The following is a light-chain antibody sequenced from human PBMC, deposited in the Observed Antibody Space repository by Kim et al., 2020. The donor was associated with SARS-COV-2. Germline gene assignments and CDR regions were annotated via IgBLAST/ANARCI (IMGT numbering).Light chain of an antibody. CDR3: QQYQNWPPVT. CDR1: QGGSSSY. Sequence: SPGDRATLSGRASQGGSSSYLAGYQKKPGQPPWLLIYGTSTRAAGVPVRFSGSGSGTEFTLTNSSLQSGDFAVYFCQQYQNWPPVTFGGGTKVDI. CDR2: GTS. J-gene: IGKJ4*01. V-gene: IGKV3-15*01.